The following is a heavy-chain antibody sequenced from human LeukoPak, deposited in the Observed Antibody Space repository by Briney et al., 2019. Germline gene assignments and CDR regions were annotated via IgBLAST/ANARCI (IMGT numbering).Heavy chain of an antibody. D-gene: IGHD3-22*01. CDR1: GGSFSGYY. J-gene: IGHJ4*02. CDR2: INHSGST. Sequence: SETLSLTCAVYGGSFSGYYWSWIRQPPGKGLEWIGEINHSGSTNYNPSLKSRVTISVDTSKNQFSLKLSSVTAADTAVYYCARQDRYYYDSSGYYFDYWGQGTLVTVSS. V-gene: IGHV4-34*01. CDR3: ARQDRYYYDSSGYYFDY.